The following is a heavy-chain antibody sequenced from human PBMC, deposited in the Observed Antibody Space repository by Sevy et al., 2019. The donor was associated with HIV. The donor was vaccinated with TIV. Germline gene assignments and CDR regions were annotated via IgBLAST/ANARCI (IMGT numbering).Heavy chain of an antibody. CDR2: ISYDGSKK. V-gene: IGHV3-30-3*01. Sequence: GGSLRLSCAASGFPFSNYAMSWIRQAPGKGLEWVAVISYDGSKKYYADSVRGRFTISRDNSKNTLYLQVNTLRPDDTAAYYCARDRWPSNYYYGMDVWGQGTTVTVSS. CDR1: GFPFSNYA. CDR3: ARDRWPSNYYYGMDV. J-gene: IGHJ6*02. D-gene: IGHD2-8*01.